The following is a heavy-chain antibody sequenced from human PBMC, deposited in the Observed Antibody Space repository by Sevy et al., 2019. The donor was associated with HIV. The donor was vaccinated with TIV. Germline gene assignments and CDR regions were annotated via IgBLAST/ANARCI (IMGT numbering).Heavy chain of an antibody. CDR1: GFSFDSCG. Sequence: GGSLRLSCAVSGFSFDSCGMTWVRQAPGKGLEWVSGISGSGTRTYYADSVKGRFIISRDNSKNTLYLQMNSLRSEDTAIYYCAKGGGGHYDPDEIGYYFYYYNMDVWGKGTTVTVSS. CDR2: ISGSGTRT. V-gene: IGHV3-23*01. J-gene: IGHJ6*03. D-gene: IGHD3-22*01. CDR3: AKGGGGHYDPDEIGYYFYYYNMDV.